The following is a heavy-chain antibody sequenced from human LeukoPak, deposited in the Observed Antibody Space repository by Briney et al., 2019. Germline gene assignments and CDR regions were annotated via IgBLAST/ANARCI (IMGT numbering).Heavy chain of an antibody. Sequence: ASVKVSCKSSGATFSIYAISWVRQAPGQGLERMGGIIPIFGTANYAQKFQGRVTITTDESTSTAYMELSSLRSEDTAVYYCARGTMGDAFDIWGQGTMVTVSS. CDR3: ARGTMGDAFDI. D-gene: IGHD3-10*01. V-gene: IGHV1-69*05. CDR2: IIPIFGTA. CDR1: GATFSIYA. J-gene: IGHJ3*02.